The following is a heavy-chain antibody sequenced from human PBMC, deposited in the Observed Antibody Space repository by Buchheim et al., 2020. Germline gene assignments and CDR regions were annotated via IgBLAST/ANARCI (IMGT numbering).Heavy chain of an antibody. CDR1: AFSFSTYS. J-gene: IGHJ3*02. D-gene: IGHD1-26*01. CDR2: ISGSSSYI. CDR3: AINSGTYGFDI. Sequence: EVQLVASGGGLVKPGGSLRLSCAASAFSFSTYSMNWVRPAPGKGLEWVSSISGSSSYIYYAASVRGRFTISRDNAKNSLYLQMNCLRAEDTALYYCAINSGTYGFDIWGQGT. V-gene: IGHV3-21*02.